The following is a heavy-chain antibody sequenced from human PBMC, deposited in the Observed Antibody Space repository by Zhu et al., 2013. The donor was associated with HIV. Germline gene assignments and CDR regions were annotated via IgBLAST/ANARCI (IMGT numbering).Heavy chain of an antibody. Sequence: QVQLVQSGAEMKKPGASLKVSCKAAGYTFDKFYIHWIRQAPGRGLEWMGMIDPSGGGTTYAQRFEGKITVTRDTSTSTTFLEMGGLRADDTALFYCARERRRVDYGQYGRSGPFDIWGQGTLVTVSS. CDR1: GYTFDKFY. D-gene: IGHD3-10*01. CDR3: ARERRRVDYGQYGRSGPFDI. V-gene: IGHV1-46*02. J-gene: IGHJ4*02. CDR2: IDPSGGGT.